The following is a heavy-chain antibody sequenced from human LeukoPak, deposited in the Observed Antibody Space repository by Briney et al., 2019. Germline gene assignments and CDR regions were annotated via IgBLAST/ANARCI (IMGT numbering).Heavy chain of an antibody. V-gene: IGHV3-7*01. CDR1: GFTFRSYW. D-gene: IGHD1-26*01. Sequence: GGSLRLSCAASGFTFRSYWMSWVRQAPGKGLEWVANIKYDGSETYYVDSVKGRFTLSRDNAKDSVFLQMNSLRAEDTAVYCCARLPGSFYLYYFDSWGQGTLVTVSS. CDR3: ARLPGSFYLYYFDS. J-gene: IGHJ4*02. CDR2: IKYDGSET.